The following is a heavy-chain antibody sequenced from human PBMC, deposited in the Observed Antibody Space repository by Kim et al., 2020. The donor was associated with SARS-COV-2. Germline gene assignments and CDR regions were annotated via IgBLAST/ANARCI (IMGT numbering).Heavy chain of an antibody. Sequence: GGSLRPSCAASGFTFSSYGMHWVRQAPGKGLEWVAVISYDGSNKYYADSVKGRFTISRDNSKNTLYLQMNSLRAEDTAVYYCATAIMGDVWGQGTTVTVS. CDR3: ATAIMGDV. J-gene: IGHJ6*02. CDR1: GFTFSSYG. D-gene: IGHD2-8*01. V-gene: IGHV3-30*03. CDR2: ISYDGSNK.